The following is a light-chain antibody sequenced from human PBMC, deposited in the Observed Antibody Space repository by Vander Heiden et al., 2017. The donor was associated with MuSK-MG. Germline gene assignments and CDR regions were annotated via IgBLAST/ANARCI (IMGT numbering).Light chain of an antibody. Sequence: QSVLTQPPSVSGAPGQRVTISCTGSNSNIGAGYEVHWSQQVPGTAPKLLIFDNTHRPSGVSDRFSASNSGTSASLAITGLQAEDEADYYCQSYDSSLTASVFGPGTKVTVL. CDR3: QSYDSSLTASV. V-gene: IGLV1-40*01. CDR1: NSNIGAGYE. CDR2: DNT. J-gene: IGLJ1*01.